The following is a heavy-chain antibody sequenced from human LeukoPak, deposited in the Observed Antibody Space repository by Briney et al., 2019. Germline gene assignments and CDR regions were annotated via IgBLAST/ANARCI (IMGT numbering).Heavy chain of an antibody. J-gene: IGHJ4*02. V-gene: IGHV3-23*01. CDR1: GFTFSSYA. Sequence: QSGGSLSLSCAASGFTFSSYAMSWVRQAPGKGLEWVSAISGSGGSTYYADSVKGRFTISRDNSKNTLYLQMNSLRAEDTAVYYCAKTASPSTFGGVIVISPFDYWGQGTLVTVSS. D-gene: IGHD3-16*02. CDR2: ISGSGGST. CDR3: AKTASPSTFGGVIVISPFDY.